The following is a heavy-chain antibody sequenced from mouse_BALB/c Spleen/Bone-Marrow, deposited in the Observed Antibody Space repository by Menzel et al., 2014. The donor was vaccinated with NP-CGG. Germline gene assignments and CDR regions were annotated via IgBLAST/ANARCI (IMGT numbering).Heavy chain of an antibody. D-gene: IGHD4-1*01. CDR2: ISSGSSTI. CDR1: GFTFSSFG. CDR3: TRGGNWDDFDY. Sequence: EVKLEESGGGLVQPGGSRKLSCAASGFTFSSFGMHWVRQAPEKGLEWVAYISSGSSTIFYADTVKGRFTVSRDNPKNTLFLQMHSLRSEDTAMYYCTRGGNWDDFDYWGQGTTLTVSS. J-gene: IGHJ2*01. V-gene: IGHV5-17*02.